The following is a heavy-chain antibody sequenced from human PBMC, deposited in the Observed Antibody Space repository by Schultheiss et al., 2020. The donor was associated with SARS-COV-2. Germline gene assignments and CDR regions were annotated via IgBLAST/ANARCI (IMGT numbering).Heavy chain of an antibody. CDR3: ARRHDFWSGSGYYYMDV. CDR1: SGSFSGYY. V-gene: IGHV4-59*08. J-gene: IGHJ6*03. Sequence: SETLSLTCAVYSGSFSGYYWSWIRQPPGKGLEWIGYIYYSGSTNYNPSLKSRVTISVDTSKNQFSLKLSSVTAADTAVYYCARRHDFWSGSGYYYMDVWGQGTTVTVSS. CDR2: IYYSGST. D-gene: IGHD3-3*01.